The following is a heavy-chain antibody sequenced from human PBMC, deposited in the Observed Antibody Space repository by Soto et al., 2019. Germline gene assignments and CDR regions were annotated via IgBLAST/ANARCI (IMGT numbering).Heavy chain of an antibody. CDR3: TKKRSLQLMAAFDL. V-gene: IGHV1-24*01. J-gene: IGHJ3*01. CDR1: GYTLTELS. Sequence: ASVKVSCKVSGYTLTELSMHWVRQAPGKGLEWMGGFDPEDGETIYAQKFQGRVTMTEDTSTDTAYMELSSLRSEDTAVYYCTKKRSLQLMAAFDLWGQGTMVTVSS. D-gene: IGHD1-1*01. CDR2: FDPEDGET.